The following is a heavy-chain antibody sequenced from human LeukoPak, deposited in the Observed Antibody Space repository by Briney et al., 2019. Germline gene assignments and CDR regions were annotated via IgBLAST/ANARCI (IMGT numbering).Heavy chain of an antibody. CDR2: ISDSGGAT. D-gene: IGHD2-2*01. CDR1: GFTFSTYA. CDR3: AKDGGYCSGTSCYWDY. V-gene: IGHV3-23*01. Sequence: PGGSLRLSCAASGFTFSTYAMSWVRQAPGKGLEWVSAISDSGGATYYADSVKGRFTISRDNSKNTLYLQMNSLRAEDTAVYYCAKDGGYCSGTSCYWDYWGQGTLVTVSS. J-gene: IGHJ4*02.